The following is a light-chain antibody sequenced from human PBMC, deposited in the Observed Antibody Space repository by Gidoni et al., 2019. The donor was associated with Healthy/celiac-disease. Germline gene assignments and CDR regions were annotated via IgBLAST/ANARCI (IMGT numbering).Light chain of an antibody. J-gene: IGKJ2*01. CDR1: QSILCSPNNKNY. Sequence: DIVITQSPVSLAVSLGERATINCQPSQSILCSPNNKNYLAWYQQKPGQPPKLLIYGASTRESGVPDRFSGSGSGTDFTLTISSLQAEDVAVYYCQQYDSTPYTFGQGTKLEIK. CDR2: GAS. CDR3: QQYDSTPYT. V-gene: IGKV4-1*01.